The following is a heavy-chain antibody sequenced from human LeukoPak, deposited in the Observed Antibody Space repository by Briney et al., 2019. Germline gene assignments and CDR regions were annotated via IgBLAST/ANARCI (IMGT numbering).Heavy chain of an antibody. Sequence: GGSLRLSCAASGFTFSSYGMHWVRQAPGKGLEWVAVIWYDGSNKYYADSVKGRFTISRDNAKNSLYLQMNSLRAEDTAVYYCARDLVPAAAWGQGTLVTVSS. J-gene: IGHJ5*02. CDR3: ARDLVPAAA. CDR1: GFTFSSYG. CDR2: IWYDGSNK. D-gene: IGHD2-2*01. V-gene: IGHV3-33*01.